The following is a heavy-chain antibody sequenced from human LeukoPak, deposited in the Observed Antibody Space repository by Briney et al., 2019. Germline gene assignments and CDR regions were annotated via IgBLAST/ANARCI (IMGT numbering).Heavy chain of an antibody. CDR2: ISAYNSNT. J-gene: IGHJ4*02. CDR1: GYTFTSYG. Sequence: ASVKVSCKASGYTFTSYGISWVRQAPGQGREWMGWISAYNSNTNYAQKLQGRVTMTTDTSTSTAYMELRSLRSDDTAVYYCARSYGSGSYYNGVGYWGQGTLVTVSS. V-gene: IGHV1-18*01. CDR3: ARSYGSGSYYNGVGY. D-gene: IGHD3-10*01.